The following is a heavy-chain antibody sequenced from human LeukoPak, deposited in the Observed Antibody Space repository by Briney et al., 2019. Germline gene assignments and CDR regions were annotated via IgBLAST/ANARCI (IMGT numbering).Heavy chain of an antibody. CDR3: ARGPLYYYDSSGYLDY. CDR2: MNPNSGNT. Sequence: ASVKVSCKASGYTFTSYDINWVRQATGQGLEWMGWMNPNSGNTGYAQKFQGRVTITRNTSISTAYMELSSLRSEDTAVYYCARGPLYYYDSSGYLDYWGQGTLVTVSS. J-gene: IGHJ4*02. D-gene: IGHD3-22*01. CDR1: GYTFTSYD. V-gene: IGHV1-8*03.